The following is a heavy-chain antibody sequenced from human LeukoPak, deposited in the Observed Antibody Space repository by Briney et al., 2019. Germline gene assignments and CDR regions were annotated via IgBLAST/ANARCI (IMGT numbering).Heavy chain of an antibody. V-gene: IGHV3-20*04. CDR2: ITRNGGST. Sequence: GGSLRLSCAASGFTFDDYALSWVRHAPGKGLEWVSSITRNGGSTAYAESVKGRFTISRDNARNSLYLQMNSLRAEDTALYYCARTQIGYCSGTSCTLYYFDYWGQGTLVTVSS. CDR1: GFTFDDYA. D-gene: IGHD2-2*01. J-gene: IGHJ4*02. CDR3: ARTQIGYCSGTSCTLYYFDY.